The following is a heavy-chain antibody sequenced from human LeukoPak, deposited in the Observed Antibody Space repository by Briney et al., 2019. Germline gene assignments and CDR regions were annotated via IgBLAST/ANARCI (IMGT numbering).Heavy chain of an antibody. V-gene: IGHV4-39*01. J-gene: IGHJ5*02. CDR2: IYCRGSN. CDR3: ARHPYQLLWLSWLDP. D-gene: IGHD2-2*01. CDR1: GRYIGSTSYY. Sequence: SETLSLTCTVSGRYIGSTSYYWGWIRQPPGKGLEWIGSIYCRGSNCYNPSLKSRVTISVDTSRDHSSLKLSSVITGLTAEYYCARHPYQLLWLSWLDPWGQGTLVTVSS.